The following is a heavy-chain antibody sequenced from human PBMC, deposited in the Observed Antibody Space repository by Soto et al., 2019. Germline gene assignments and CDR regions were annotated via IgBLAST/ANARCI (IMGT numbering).Heavy chain of an antibody. D-gene: IGHD3-10*01. CDR3: SRGGKHGSGSYGAMDV. CDR1: GFPFSSYG. CDR2: IWFDGTNK. V-gene: IGHV3-33*01. J-gene: IGHJ6*04. Sequence: GGSLRLSCAASGFPFSSYGMHWVRQAPGKGLEWVAVIWFDGTNKQYSDSVKGRFTISRDNAKNTLYLQMNSLRAEDTAVYYISRGGKHGSGSYGAMDVWGKGTTVTVSS.